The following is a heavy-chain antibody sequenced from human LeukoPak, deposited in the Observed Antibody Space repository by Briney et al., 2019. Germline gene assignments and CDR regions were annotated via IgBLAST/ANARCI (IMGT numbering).Heavy chain of an antibody. D-gene: IGHD3-3*01. J-gene: IGHJ5*02. Sequence: PSETLSLTCIVSGDSIRNSGWSWGWIRQPPGKGLEWIGTMPYDENVSDNEIPSCNPSLKRRVTISADTSKNQLSLKVNSVTAADTASYYCARLTLTGVGGRGWFDAWGQGTLVIVSS. CDR1: GDSIRNSGWS. CDR2: MPYDENVSDNEIP. V-gene: IGHV4-39*01. CDR3: ARLTLTGVGGRGWFDA.